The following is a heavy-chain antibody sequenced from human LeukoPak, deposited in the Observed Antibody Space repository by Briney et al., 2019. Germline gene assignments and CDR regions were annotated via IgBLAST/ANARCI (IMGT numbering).Heavy chain of an antibody. CDR1: GYTFTNFG. V-gene: IGHV1-18*01. CDR2: ISAYNGNT. CDR3: ARGGGLVPGTWFDP. Sequence: ASVEVSCKASGYTFTNFGISWVRQAPGQGLEWMGWISAYNGNTNYAQELQGRVTMTTDASTSTAYLELRSLRSDDTAVYYCARGGGLVPGTWFDPWGQGTLVTVSS. J-gene: IGHJ5*02. D-gene: IGHD6-19*01.